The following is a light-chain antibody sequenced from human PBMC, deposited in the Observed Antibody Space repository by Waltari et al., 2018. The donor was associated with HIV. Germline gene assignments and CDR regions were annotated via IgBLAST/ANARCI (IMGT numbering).Light chain of an antibody. CDR2: DVT. V-gene: IGLV2-11*01. J-gene: IGLJ2*01. CDR1: NSDVGGYNY. Sequence: QSALTQPRSVSGPPGQSVTISCIGTNSDVGGYNYVSWYRQHPGEARRLMIYDVTTRHAGVPDLFSGAKSVNTASLTVSGLQADDEAEYYCCSYAGSYTWLFGGGTKLTVL. CDR3: CSYAGSYTWL.